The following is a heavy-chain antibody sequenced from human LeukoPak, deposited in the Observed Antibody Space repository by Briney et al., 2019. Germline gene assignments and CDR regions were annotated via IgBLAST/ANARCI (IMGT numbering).Heavy chain of an antibody. CDR2: INHSGST. J-gene: IGHJ4*02. CDR1: GGSFSGYY. V-gene: IGHV4-34*01. D-gene: IGHD3-3*01. Sequence: SETLSLTCAVYGGSFSGYYWSWIRQPPGKGLEWIGEINHSGSTNYNPSLKSRVTISVDTSKNQFSLKLSSVTAADTAVYYCAGRSYYDFWSGYYDPGYWGQGTQVTVSS. CDR3: AGRSYYDFWSGYYDPGY.